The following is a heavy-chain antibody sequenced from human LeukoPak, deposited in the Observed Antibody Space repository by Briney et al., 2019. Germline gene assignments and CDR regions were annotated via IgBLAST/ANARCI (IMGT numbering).Heavy chain of an antibody. CDR3: ARESLGHSYGWSYFDY. CDR1: GGSISSGSYY. Sequence: SQTLSLTCTVSGGSISSGSYYWSWIRQPAGKGLEWIGRIYTSGSTNYNPSLKSRVTISVDTSKNQFSLKLSSVTAADTAVYYCARESLGHSYGWSYFDYWGQGTLVTVSS. D-gene: IGHD5-18*01. V-gene: IGHV4-61*02. J-gene: IGHJ4*02. CDR2: IYTSGST.